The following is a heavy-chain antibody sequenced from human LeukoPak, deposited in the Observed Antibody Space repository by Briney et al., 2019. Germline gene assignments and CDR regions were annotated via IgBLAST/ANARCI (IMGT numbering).Heavy chain of an antibody. D-gene: IGHD1-26*01. CDR1: GFTFSSYS. V-gene: IGHV3-21*01. CDR2: ISSSSSYI. J-gene: IGHJ4*02. Sequence: GGSLRLSCAASGFTFSSYSMNWVRQAPGKGLELVSSISSSSSYIYYTDSVKGRFTISRDNAKNSLYLQMNSLRAEDTAVYYCARTRELHPPSYWGQGTLVTVSS. CDR3: ARTRELHPPSY.